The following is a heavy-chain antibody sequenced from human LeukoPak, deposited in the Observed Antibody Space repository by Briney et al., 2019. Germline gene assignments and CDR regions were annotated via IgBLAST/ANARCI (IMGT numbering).Heavy chain of an antibody. Sequence: GGSLRLSCAASGFTFSSYWMHWVRQAPGKGLVWVSRINSDGSSTNYADSVKGRFTIARDNAKNTLYLRMNSLRAEDTAVYYCARGDGYNGFDFWGQGTLVTVSS. CDR3: ARGDGYNGFDF. CDR2: INSDGSST. V-gene: IGHV3-74*01. J-gene: IGHJ4*02. CDR1: GFTFSSYW. D-gene: IGHD5-24*01.